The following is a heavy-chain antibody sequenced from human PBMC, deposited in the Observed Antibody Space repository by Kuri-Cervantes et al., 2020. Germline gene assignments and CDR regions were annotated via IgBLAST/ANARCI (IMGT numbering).Heavy chain of an antibody. Sequence: SETLSLTCTVSGGSVSSGSYYWSWIRQPPGKGLEWIGYIYYGGSTNYNPSLKSRVTISVDTSKNQFSLKLSSVTAADTAVYYCARGSRAGLGFYYGMDVWGQGTTVTVSS. CDR3: ARGSRAGLGFYYGMDV. V-gene: IGHV4-61*01. D-gene: IGHD6-13*01. CDR1: GGSVSSGSYY. J-gene: IGHJ6*02. CDR2: IYYGGST.